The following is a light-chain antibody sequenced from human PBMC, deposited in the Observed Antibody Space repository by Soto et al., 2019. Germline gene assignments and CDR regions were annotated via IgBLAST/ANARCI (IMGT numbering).Light chain of an antibody. CDR1: QYINTR. CDR3: QQYNYWPIT. Sequence: EIVLTQSPATLSSFPGDRVTLSCRASQYINTRLAWYQHRPGQAPRLLIYQTSLRAAGIPARFSGSGSETDFTLTVSSLRSEDSAVYYCQQYNYWPITFGQGTRLEIK. J-gene: IGKJ5*01. CDR2: QTS. V-gene: IGKV3D-15*01.